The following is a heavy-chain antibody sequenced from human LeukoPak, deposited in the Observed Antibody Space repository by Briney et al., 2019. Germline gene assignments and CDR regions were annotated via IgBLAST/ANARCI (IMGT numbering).Heavy chain of an antibody. Sequence: PGGSLRLSCAASGFTFSSYSMNWVRQAPGKGLEWVSYISSSSSTIYYADSVKGRFTISRDNAKNSLYLQMNSLRAEDTAVYYCARDKRYSSSWYPSYYYYYYMDVWGKGTTVTVSS. J-gene: IGHJ6*03. CDR2: ISSSSSTI. CDR3: ARDKRYSSSWYPSYYYYYYMDV. V-gene: IGHV3-48*01. CDR1: GFTFSSYS. D-gene: IGHD6-13*01.